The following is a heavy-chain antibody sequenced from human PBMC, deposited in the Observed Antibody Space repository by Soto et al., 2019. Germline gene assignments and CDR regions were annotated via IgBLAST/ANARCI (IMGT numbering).Heavy chain of an antibody. Sequence: EASVKVSCKASGYTFTSYYMHWVRQAPGQGLEWMGIINPSGGSTSYAQKFQGRVTMTRDTSTSTVYMELSSLRSEDTAVYYRASWYGTLPNWFDPWGQGTLVTVSS. CDR1: GYTFTSYY. J-gene: IGHJ5*02. V-gene: IGHV1-46*01. D-gene: IGHD6-13*01. CDR3: ASWYGTLPNWFDP. CDR2: INPSGGST.